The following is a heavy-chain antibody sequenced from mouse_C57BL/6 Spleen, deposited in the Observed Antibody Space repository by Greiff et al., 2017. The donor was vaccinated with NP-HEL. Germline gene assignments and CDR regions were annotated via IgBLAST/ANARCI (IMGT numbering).Heavy chain of an antibody. V-gene: IGHV1-81*01. CDR2: IYPRSGNT. D-gene: IGHD2-4*01. Sequence: QVQLKQSGAELARPGASVKLSCKASGYTFTSYGISWVKQRTGQGLEWIGEIYPRSGNTYYNEKFKGKATLTADKSSSTAYMELRSLTSEDSAVYFCARRGDYDPFDYWGQGTTLTVSS. CDR3: ARRGDYDPFDY. J-gene: IGHJ2*01. CDR1: GYTFTSYG.